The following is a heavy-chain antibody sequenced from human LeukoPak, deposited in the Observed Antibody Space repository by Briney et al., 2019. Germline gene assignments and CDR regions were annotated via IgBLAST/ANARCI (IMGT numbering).Heavy chain of an antibody. J-gene: IGHJ4*02. CDR2: INPNGDGT. V-gene: IGHV1-2*04. CDR3: ATGDYFDY. CDR1: GYTFSGYY. Sequence: ASVKVSCKASGYTFSGYYVHWVRQAPGQGLEWMGRINPNGDGTNYAQKFQGWVTMTRDTSMSTAYMELSRLSSDDTAVYYCATGDYFDYWGQGTLVTVPS.